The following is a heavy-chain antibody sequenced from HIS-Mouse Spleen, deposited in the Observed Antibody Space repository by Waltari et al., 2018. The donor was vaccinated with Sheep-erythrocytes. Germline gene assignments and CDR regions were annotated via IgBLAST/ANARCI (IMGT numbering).Heavy chain of an antibody. CDR3: ARAYYDFWSGYYDAFDI. CDR2: IYYSGST. D-gene: IGHD3-3*01. CDR1: GGSISSYY. J-gene: IGHJ3*02. V-gene: IGHV4-59*08. Sequence: QVQLQESGPGLVKPSETLSITCTVSGGSISSYYWTWIRQPPGKGLEWIGYIYYSGSTTHNPSLKSRVTKSVDTSKNQFSLKLSSVTAADTAVYYCARAYYDFWSGYYDAFDIWGQGTMVTVSS.